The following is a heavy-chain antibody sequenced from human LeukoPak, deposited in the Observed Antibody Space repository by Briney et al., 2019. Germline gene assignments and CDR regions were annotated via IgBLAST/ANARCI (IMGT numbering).Heavy chain of an antibody. Sequence: ASVKVSCKASGYTFTSYDINWVRQATGQGLEWMGWMNPNSGNTGYAQKFQGRVTMTRNTSISTAYMELSSLRSEDTAVYYCSIRYGSGEKYYYYYYMDVWGKGTTVTVSS. V-gene: IGHV1-8*01. J-gene: IGHJ6*03. CDR2: MNPNSGNT. CDR3: SIRYGSGEKYYYYYYMDV. D-gene: IGHD3-10*01. CDR1: GYTFTSYD.